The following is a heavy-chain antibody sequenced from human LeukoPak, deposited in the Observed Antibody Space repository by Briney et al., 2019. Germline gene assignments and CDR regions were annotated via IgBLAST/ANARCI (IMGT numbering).Heavy chain of an antibody. J-gene: IGHJ5*02. CDR1: GGSFSGYY. D-gene: IGHD3-10*01. V-gene: IGHV4-34*01. CDR3: ARVSGSGSYGGWFEP. Sequence: SETLSLTCAVYGGSFSGYYWSWIRQPPGKGLEWIGEINHSGSTNYNPSLKSRVTISVDTSKNQYSLKLSSVTAADTAVYYCARVSGSGSYGGWFEPWGQGTLVTVSS. CDR2: INHSGST.